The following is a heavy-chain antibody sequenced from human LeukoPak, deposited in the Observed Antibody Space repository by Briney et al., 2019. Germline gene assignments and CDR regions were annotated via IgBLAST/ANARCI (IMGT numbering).Heavy chain of an antibody. V-gene: IGHV4-59*01. J-gene: IGHJ3*02. CDR1: GGSISSYY. D-gene: IGHD1-26*01. CDR2: IYYSGST. CDR3: ARRRSYSDAFDI. Sequence: SESLSLTCTVSGGSISSYYWSWIRQPPGKGLEWIGYIYYSGSTNYNPSLKSRVTISVDTSTNQFSLKLSSVTAADTAVYYCARRRSYSDAFDIWGQGTMVTVSS.